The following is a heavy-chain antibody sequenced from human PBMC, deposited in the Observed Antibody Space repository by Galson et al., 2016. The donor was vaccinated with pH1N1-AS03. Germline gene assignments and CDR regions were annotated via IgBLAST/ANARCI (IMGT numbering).Heavy chain of an antibody. J-gene: IGHJ4*02. CDR3: ASFSGSYQFDY. CDR1: GYSISSGFH. CDR2: ISHSGNT. Sequence: ETLSLTCAVSGYSISSGFHWAWVRQPPSKGLEWIGTISHSGNTYYNPSLKSRVTMSVDTSKNQFSLKLSSVTAADAAVYYCASFSGSYQFDYWGQGTLVTVSS. D-gene: IGHD1-26*01. V-gene: IGHV4-38-2*01.